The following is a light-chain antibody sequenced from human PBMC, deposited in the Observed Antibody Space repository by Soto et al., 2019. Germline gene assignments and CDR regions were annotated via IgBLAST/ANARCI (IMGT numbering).Light chain of an antibody. J-gene: IGKJ5*01. Sequence: VMTQSPATLSVSPGGRATLSSRASESVSSNLAWYQQRPGQAPSLVIYGASTRATGIPARFSGGGSGTEFTLTISSLQSEDFAVYYCQQYNSWPPITFGQGTRLEIK. CDR3: QQYNSWPPIT. CDR2: GAS. CDR1: ESVSSN. V-gene: IGKV3-15*01.